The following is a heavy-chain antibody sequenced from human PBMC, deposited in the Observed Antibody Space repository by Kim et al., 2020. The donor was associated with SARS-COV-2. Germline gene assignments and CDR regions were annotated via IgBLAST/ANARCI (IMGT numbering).Heavy chain of an antibody. J-gene: IGHJ4*02. V-gene: IGHV3-15*01. CDR2: IKSKTDGGTT. D-gene: IGHD2-21*02. CDR1: GFTFSNAW. Sequence: GGSLRLSCAASGFTFSNAWMSWVRQAPGKGLEWVGRIKSKTDGGTTDYAAPVKGRFTISRDDSKNTLYLQMNSLKTEDTAVYYCTTLPYCGGDCYPDYWGQGTLVTVSS. CDR3: TTLPYCGGDCYPDY.